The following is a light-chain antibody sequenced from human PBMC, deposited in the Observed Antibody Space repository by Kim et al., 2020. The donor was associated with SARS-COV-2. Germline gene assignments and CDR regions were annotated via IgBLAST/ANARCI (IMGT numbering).Light chain of an antibody. J-gene: IGKJ2*01. V-gene: IGKV4-1*01. Sequence: DIVMTQSPDSLAVSLGERATINCKSSQSVLYSSNNKNYLAWYQQKPGQPPKLLIYWASTRESGVPDRISGSGSGTDFTLTISNLQAEDVAVYYCHQSYNPPFTFGQGTKLEIK. CDR1: QSVLYSSNNKNY. CDR3: HQSYNPPFT. CDR2: WAS.